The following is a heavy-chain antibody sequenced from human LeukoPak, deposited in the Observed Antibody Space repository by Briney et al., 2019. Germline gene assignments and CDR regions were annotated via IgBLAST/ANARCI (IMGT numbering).Heavy chain of an antibody. CDR1: GGSISSYY. CDR3: ARGSIVATSRPPYYYYYMDV. Sequence: PSETLSLTCTVSGGSISSYYWSWIRQPPGKGLEWIGYTYYSGSTNYNPSLKSRVTISVDTSKNQFSLKLSSVTAADTAVYYCARGSIVATSRPPYYYYYMDVWGKGTTVTISS. D-gene: IGHD5-12*01. V-gene: IGHV4-59*01. J-gene: IGHJ6*03. CDR2: TYYSGST.